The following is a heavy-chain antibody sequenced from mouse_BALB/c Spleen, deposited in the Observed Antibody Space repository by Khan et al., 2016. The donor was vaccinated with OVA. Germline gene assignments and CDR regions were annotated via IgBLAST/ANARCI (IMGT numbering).Heavy chain of an antibody. CDR3: ARLAYYYDSEGFAY. CDR1: GFTFSTYG. D-gene: IGHD1-1*01. J-gene: IGHJ3*01. V-gene: IGHV5-6*01. CDR2: ISSGGSYT. Sequence: EVELVESGGDLVKPEGSLKLSCAASGFTFSTYGLSCVRQTPDKRLEWVATISSGGSYTYYPDSVQGRFTISRDNAKNTLYLQMSGLKSEDTAMFYCARLAYYYDSEGFAYWGQGTLVTVSA.